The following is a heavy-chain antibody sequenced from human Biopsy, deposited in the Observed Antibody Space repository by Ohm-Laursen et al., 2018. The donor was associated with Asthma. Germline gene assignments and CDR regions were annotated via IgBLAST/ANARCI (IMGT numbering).Heavy chain of an antibody. D-gene: IGHD6-19*01. CDR2: IKSDGSST. V-gene: IGHV3-74*01. Sequence: LSLTCAASGFTFSSYYMHWVRQAPGKGLVWVSNIKSDGSSTSYADSVKGRFTISRDNAKHTVYLQMNSLRAEDTALYHCGRDMGGFGSGWFPVEFWGQGTLVTVSS. J-gene: IGHJ4*02. CDR3: GRDMGGFGSGWFPVEF. CDR1: GFTFSSYY.